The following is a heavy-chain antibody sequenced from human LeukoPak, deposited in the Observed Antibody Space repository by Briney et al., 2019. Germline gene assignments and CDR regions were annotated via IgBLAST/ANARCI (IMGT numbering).Heavy chain of an antibody. D-gene: IGHD3-22*01. CDR1: GFTFRTYS. J-gene: IGHJ3*02. V-gene: IGHV3-21*01. CDR2: IRSSSSER. Sequence: PGGSLRLSCAASGFTFRTYSMNWVRQAPGKGLEWVSSIRSSSSERYYAASLKGRFTISRDNAKNTLYMQMNSLRADDTAVYFCARDLTLYDSIPDAFDIWGQGTMVTVSS. CDR3: ARDLTLYDSIPDAFDI.